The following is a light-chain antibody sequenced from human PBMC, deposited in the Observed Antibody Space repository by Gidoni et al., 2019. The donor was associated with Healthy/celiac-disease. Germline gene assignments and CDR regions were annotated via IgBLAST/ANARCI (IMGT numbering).Light chain of an antibody. V-gene: IGKV4-1*01. Sequence: DIVMTPSPASLAVSLGERATINCKSSQNVLYNSNNKNYLAWYQQKPGQPPKLLIYWAFTRESGVTDRFSGSGSGTDFTLTISSMQAEDVAIYYCQKYYTPLTFGGGTKVEIK. J-gene: IGKJ4*01. CDR1: QNVLYNSNNKNY. CDR3: QKYYTPLT. CDR2: WAF.